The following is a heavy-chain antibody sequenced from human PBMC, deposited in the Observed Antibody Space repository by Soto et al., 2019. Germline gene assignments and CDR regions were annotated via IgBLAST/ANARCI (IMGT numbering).Heavy chain of an antibody. Sequence: GGSLRLSCAASGFAFDDYAMHWVRQAPGKGLEWVSGISWNSRGIGYAESVKGRFTISRDSAMTSLYLQMNSLRTEDTALYYCVKGPSGSSSAGENWFDPWGQGTLVTVSS. D-gene: IGHD6-6*01. J-gene: IGHJ5*02. CDR2: ISWNSRGI. V-gene: IGHV3-9*01. CDR1: GFAFDDYA. CDR3: VKGPSGSSSAGENWFDP.